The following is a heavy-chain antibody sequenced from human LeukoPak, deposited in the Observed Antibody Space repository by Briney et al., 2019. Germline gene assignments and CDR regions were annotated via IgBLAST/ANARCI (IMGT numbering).Heavy chain of an antibody. CDR2: ITSSSSYM. CDR1: GLTFSSYN. V-gene: IGHV3-21*01. J-gene: IGHJ4*02. Sequence: GGSLRLSCAASGLTFSSYNMNWVRQAPGKGLEWVSSITSSSSYMYYADSVKGRFTISRDNAKNSLYLQMNTLRAEDTAVYYCARESLATIGVDYWGQGTLVTVSS. CDR3: ARESLATIGVDY. D-gene: IGHD5-12*01.